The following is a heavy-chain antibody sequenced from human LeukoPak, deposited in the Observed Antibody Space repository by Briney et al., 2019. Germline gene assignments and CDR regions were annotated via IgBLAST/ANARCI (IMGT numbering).Heavy chain of an antibody. CDR3: ARDLGDYDFWSGYPPFDY. D-gene: IGHD3-3*01. Sequence: GGSLRLSCAASGFTFSDYYMSWIRQAPGKGLEWASYISSSGSTIYYADSVKGRFTISRDNAKNSLYLQMNSLRAEDTAVYYCARDLGDYDFWSGYPPFDYWGQGTLVTVSS. CDR1: GFTFSDYY. J-gene: IGHJ4*02. CDR2: ISSSGSTI. V-gene: IGHV3-11*01.